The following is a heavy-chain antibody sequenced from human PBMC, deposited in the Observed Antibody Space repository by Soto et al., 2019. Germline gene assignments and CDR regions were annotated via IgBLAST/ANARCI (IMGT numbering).Heavy chain of an antibody. V-gene: IGHV1-18*01. Sequence: QVQLVQSGPEVKNPGASVKVSCKASGYTFTSYGISWVRQAPGQGLEWMGWIDAYNGNTNYAQKFQGRVTMTTDTSTSTAYMELRNLRSGDTAVYYCARDPPAHLDFDYWGQGTLVTVSS. CDR2: IDAYNGNT. CDR3: ARDPPAHLDFDY. CDR1: GYTFTSYG. J-gene: IGHJ4*02.